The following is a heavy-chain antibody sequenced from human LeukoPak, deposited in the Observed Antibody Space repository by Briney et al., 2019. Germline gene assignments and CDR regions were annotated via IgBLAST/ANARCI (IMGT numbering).Heavy chain of an antibody. CDR2: IYDSGTT. V-gene: IGHV4-59*01. J-gene: IGHJ3*01. CDR3: ARIQGWTYYGSGSQT. CDR1: GGSITNYY. Sequence: SETLSLTCTVSGGSITNYYWSWIRQPPGKGLEWIGYIYDSGTTNYNPSLKSRVTISVDTSKNQFSLKLTSVTAADTAVYYCARIQGWTYYGSGSQTWGQGTMVTVSS. D-gene: IGHD3-10*01.